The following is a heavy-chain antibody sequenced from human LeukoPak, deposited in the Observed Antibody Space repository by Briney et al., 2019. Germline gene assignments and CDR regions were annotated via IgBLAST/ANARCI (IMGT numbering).Heavy chain of an antibody. Sequence: PGGSLRLSCAASGFTVSSNYMSWVRQAPGKGLEGVSVIYSGGSTYYADSVKGRFTISRDNSKNTLYLQMNSLRAEDTAVYYCARGPKITGTTLYYYYYMDVWGKGTTVTVSS. CDR1: GFTVSSNY. D-gene: IGHD1-7*01. V-gene: IGHV3-53*01. J-gene: IGHJ6*03. CDR2: IYSGGST. CDR3: ARGPKITGTTLYYYYYMDV.